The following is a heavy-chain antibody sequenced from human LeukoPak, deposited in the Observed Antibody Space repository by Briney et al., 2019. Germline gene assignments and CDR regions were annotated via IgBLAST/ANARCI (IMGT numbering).Heavy chain of an antibody. Sequence: GGSLRLSCAASGFTFSSYVMNWVRRAPGKGLQWVSAISSSGGSTYYADSVKGRFTISRDKSKDTLFIQMNSLRAEDTAVYYCARGYRSGWYYGLYFDYWGQGTLVTVSS. CDR2: ISSSGGST. V-gene: IGHV3-23*01. CDR3: ARGYRSGWYYGLYFDY. D-gene: IGHD6-19*01. CDR1: GFTFSSYV. J-gene: IGHJ4*02.